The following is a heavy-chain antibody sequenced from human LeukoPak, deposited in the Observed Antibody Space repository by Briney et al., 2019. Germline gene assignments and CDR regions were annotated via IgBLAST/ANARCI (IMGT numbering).Heavy chain of an antibody. J-gene: IGHJ6*04. CDR3: AELGITMIGGV. D-gene: IGHD3-10*02. CDR1: GFTFSSYE. CDR2: ISSSGHII. V-gene: IGHV3-48*03. Sequence: GGSLRLSCAASGFTFSSYEMTWVRQAPGKGLEWISYISSSGHIIYYADSVKGRFTISRDNAKNSLYLQMNSLRAEDTAVYYCAELGITMIGGVWGKGTTVTISS.